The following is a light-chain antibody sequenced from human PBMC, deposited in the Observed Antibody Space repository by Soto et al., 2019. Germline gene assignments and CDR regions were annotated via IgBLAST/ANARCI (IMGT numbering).Light chain of an antibody. Sequence: HYVLKQPPPVSGAPGARGPISRTWRSSNIGARYDVHWYQQLPGTAPKLLIYGNSNRPSGVPDRFSGSRSGTSASLAITGLQAEDEADYYCQSYDSSLGYVFGTGTKVTVL. CDR2: GNS. J-gene: IGLJ1*01. CDR3: QSYDSSLGYV. V-gene: IGLV1-40*01. CDR1: SSNIGARYD.